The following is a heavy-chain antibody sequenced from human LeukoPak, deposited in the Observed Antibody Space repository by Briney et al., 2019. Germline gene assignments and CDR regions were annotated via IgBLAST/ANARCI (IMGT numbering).Heavy chain of an antibody. D-gene: IGHD3-22*01. Sequence: GGSLRLSCAASGFTFSSYSMNWVRQAPGKGLEWVSYISSSSSTIYYADSVKGRFTISRDNAKNSLYLQMSSLRAEDTAVYYCARGGRGYYDSSGYYYFDYWGQGTLVTVSS. V-gene: IGHV3-48*04. J-gene: IGHJ4*02. CDR1: GFTFSSYS. CDR2: ISSSSSTI. CDR3: ARGGRGYYDSSGYYYFDY.